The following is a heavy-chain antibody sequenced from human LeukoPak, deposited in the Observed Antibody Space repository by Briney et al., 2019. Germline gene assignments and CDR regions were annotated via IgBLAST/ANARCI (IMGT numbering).Heavy chain of an antibody. V-gene: IGHV4-34*01. J-gene: IGHJ6*03. CDR3: ARGVVMVVAATPYYYYYMDV. CDR2: INHSGST. CDR1: GGSFSGYF. D-gene: IGHD2-15*01. Sequence: PSETLSLTCAVYGGSFSGYFWSWIRQPPGKGLEWIGEINHSGSTNYNPSLKSRVTISVDTSKNQFSLKLSSVTAADTAVYYCARGVVMVVAATPYYYYYMDVWGKGTTVTVSS.